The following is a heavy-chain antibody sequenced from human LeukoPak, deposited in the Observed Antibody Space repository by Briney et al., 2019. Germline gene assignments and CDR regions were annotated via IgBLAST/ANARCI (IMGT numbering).Heavy chain of an antibody. CDR3: ARAVALRFLEWPGSFDP. CDR2: IYYSGST. CDR1: GGSISSYY. D-gene: IGHD3-3*01. J-gene: IGHJ5*02. V-gene: IGHV4-59*01. Sequence: SETLSLTCTVSGGSISSYYWSWIRQPPGKGLEWIGYIYYSGSTNYNPSLKSRVTISVDTSKDQFSLKLSSVTAADTAVYYCARAVALRFLEWPGSFDPWGQGTLVTVSS.